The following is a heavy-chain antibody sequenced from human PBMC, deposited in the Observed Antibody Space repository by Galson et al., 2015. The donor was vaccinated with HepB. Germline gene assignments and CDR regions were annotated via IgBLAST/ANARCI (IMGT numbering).Heavy chain of an antibody. CDR3: AREAGIVIPGAWFDP. D-gene: IGHD1-26*01. CDR1: GFTFSNYW. Sequence: SLRLSCAASGFTFSNYWMTWVRQAPGKGLEWVAKIKQDGSEKYYVDSVRGRFAISRDNAKNSLYLQMNSLRAEDTAVYYCAREAGIVIPGAWFDPWGQGTLVTVSS. CDR2: IKQDGSEK. V-gene: IGHV3-7*01. J-gene: IGHJ5*02.